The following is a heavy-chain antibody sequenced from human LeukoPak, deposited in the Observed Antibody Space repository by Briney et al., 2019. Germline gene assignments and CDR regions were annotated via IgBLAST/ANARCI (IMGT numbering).Heavy chain of an antibody. CDR3: TKGQGANSGYYYFDY. J-gene: IGHJ4*02. Sequence: PGGSLRLSCAASGFTFSSYAMRWVRQVPGKGLEWVSAISTGGGSTYYADSVKGRFTISRDNSMDTLYLQMNGLRAEDTAIYYRTKGQGANSGYYYFDYWGQGTLVTVSS. CDR1: GFTFSSYA. V-gene: IGHV3-23*01. D-gene: IGHD3-3*01. CDR2: ISTGGGST.